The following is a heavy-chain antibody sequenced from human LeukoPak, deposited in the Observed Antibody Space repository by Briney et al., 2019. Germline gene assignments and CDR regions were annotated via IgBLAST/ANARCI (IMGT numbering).Heavy chain of an antibody. D-gene: IGHD5-18*01. J-gene: IGHJ4*02. CDR3: AKEGGYSYGYGQYYFDY. CDR2: ISGSGGNT. CDR1: GFTFSSYA. Sequence: GGSLRLSCAASGFTFSSYAMIWVRQTPGKGLEWVSSISGSGGNTYYADSVKGRFTISRDNSKNTLYLQMNSLRAEDTAVYYCAKEGGYSYGYGQYYFDYWGQGTLVTVSS. V-gene: IGHV3-23*01.